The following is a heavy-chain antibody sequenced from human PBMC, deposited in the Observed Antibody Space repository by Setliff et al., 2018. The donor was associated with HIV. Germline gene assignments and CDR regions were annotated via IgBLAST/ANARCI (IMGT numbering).Heavy chain of an antibody. J-gene: IGHJ6*02. CDR1: GGSISGHY. CDR3: ARGDGYRGNDAYYDSGMDV. CDR2: VYSNGNT. Sequence: SETLSLTCTVSGGSISGHYWSWIRQTPGKGLEWIGYVYSNGNTDYNPSLKSRVTISLDTSKNQFSLNLRSVTAADTAVYYCARGDGYRGNDAYYDSGMDVWGQGITVTVSS. D-gene: IGHD5-12*01. V-gene: IGHV4-59*11.